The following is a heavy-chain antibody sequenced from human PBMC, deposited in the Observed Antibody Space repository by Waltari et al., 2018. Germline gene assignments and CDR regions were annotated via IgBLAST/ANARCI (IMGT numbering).Heavy chain of an antibody. CDR2: TNEYGST. CDR3: ARGPPDGFHI. V-gene: IGHV4-34*02. J-gene: IGHJ3*02. Sequence: QVQLQQWGAGLVKPSETLPLTCAVSGGSLTAYYWTWISQPPGKGLEWIGQTNEYGSTQYTPALRGRVSRSRDTSTNKIFLDLTSVTAADTAVYYCARGPPDGFHIWGQGTVVTVSS. CDR1: GGSLTAYY.